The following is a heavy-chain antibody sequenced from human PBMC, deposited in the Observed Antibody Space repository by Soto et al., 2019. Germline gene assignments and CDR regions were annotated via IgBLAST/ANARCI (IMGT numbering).Heavy chain of an antibody. V-gene: IGHV3-33*01. Sequence: GGSLRLSCAASGFTFSSYGMHWVRQAPGKGLEWVAVIWYGGSNKYYADSVKGRFTISRDNSKNTLYLQMNSLRAEDTAVYYCARDLDSSGYLGYWGQGTLVTVSS. CDR2: IWYGGSNK. J-gene: IGHJ4*02. D-gene: IGHD3-22*01. CDR3: ARDLDSSGYLGY. CDR1: GFTFSSYG.